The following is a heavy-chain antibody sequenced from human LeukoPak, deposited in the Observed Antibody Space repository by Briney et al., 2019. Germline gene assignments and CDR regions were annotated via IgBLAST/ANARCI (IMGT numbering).Heavy chain of an antibody. D-gene: IGHD6-19*01. CDR3: AKNQGQWLVPVDY. J-gene: IGHJ4*02. CDR2: MSGSGGST. Sequence: GGSLRLSCAASGFTFSNYAMSWVRQAPGKGLEWVSSMSGSGGSTYYADSVKGRFTISRDNSKNTLYLQMNSLRAEDTALYYCAKNQGQWLVPVDYWGQVTLVTVSS. CDR1: GFTFSNYA. V-gene: IGHV3-23*01.